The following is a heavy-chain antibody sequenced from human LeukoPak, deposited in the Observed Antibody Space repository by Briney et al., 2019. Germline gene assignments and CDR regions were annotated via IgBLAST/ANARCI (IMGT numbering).Heavy chain of an antibody. CDR3: ARDQGYCSSTSCYQWFDP. V-gene: IGHV3-66*01. Sequence: PGGSLRLSCAASGFTVSSNYMSWVRQAPGKGLEWVSVIYSGGNTYYADSVKGRFTISRDNSKNTLYLQMNSLRAEDTAVYYCARDQGYCSSTSCYQWFDPWGQGTLVTASS. J-gene: IGHJ5*02. D-gene: IGHD2-2*01. CDR2: IYSGGNT. CDR1: GFTVSSNY.